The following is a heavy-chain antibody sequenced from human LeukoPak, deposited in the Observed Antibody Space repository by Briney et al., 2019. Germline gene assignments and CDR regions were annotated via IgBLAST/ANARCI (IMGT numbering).Heavy chain of an antibody. J-gene: IGHJ6*03. CDR2: INSDGRRP. CDR3: AREEEVVPATMGVYYYYYMDV. V-gene: IGHV3-74*01. D-gene: IGHD2-2*01. Sequence: GGSLRLSCAASGFTIDNYWMHWVRQAPGKGLVWVSRINSDGRRPDYADSVKGRFTISRDSAKKTLYLQLNSLRPDDTAVYYCAREEEVVPATMGVYYYYYMDVWGRGTTVTVSS. CDR1: GFTIDNYW.